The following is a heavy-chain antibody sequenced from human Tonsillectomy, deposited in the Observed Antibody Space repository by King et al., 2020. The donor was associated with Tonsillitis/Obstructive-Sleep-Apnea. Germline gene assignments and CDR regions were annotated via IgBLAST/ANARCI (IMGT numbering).Heavy chain of an antibody. CDR3: AKDHSSSFNWFDP. CDR2: ISGSGGST. Sequence: VQLVESGGGLVQPGGSLRLSCAASGFTFSSYAMSGFRQAPGKGLEWVAGISGSGGSTYYADSVKGRFTISRDNSKNTLYLQMNSLRAADTAVYYCAKDHSSSFNWFDPWGQGTLVTVSS. J-gene: IGHJ5*02. D-gene: IGHD6-13*01. CDR1: GFTFSSYA. V-gene: IGHV3-23*04.